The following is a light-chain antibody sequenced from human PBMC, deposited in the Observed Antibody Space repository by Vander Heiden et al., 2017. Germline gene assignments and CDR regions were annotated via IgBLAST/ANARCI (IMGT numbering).Light chain of an antibody. V-gene: IGKV3-15*01. CDR1: QSVSSN. CDR3: QQYNNWPLT. J-gene: IGKJ4*01. CDR2: GAS. Sequence: LLTHSPATLSVSPGERATLSCRASQSVSSNLAWYQQKPGQAPRLLIHGASTRATGIPARFSGSGSGTEFTLTFSSLQSEDFAVYYCQQYNNWPLTFGGGTKVEIK.